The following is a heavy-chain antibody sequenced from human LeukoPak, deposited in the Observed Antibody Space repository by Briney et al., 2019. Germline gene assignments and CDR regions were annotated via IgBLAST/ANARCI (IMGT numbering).Heavy chain of an antibody. CDR1: GFTFSSYA. CDR3: ARDSSGYYEFYY. Sequence: GRSLRLSCAASGFTFSSYAMHWVRQAPGKGLEWVAFISYDESNEYYADSVKGRFTISRDKSKNTLYLQMNSLRAEDTAVYYCARDSSGYYEFYYWGQGTLVTVSS. J-gene: IGHJ4*02. CDR2: ISYDESNE. D-gene: IGHD3-22*01. V-gene: IGHV3-30-3*01.